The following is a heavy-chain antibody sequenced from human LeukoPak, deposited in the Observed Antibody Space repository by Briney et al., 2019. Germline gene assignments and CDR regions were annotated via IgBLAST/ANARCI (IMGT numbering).Heavy chain of an antibody. CDR3: ARASTGDAFDI. J-gene: IGHJ3*02. V-gene: IGHV1-8*01. CDR2: MNPNSGNT. CDR1: GYTFTSYD. Sequence: GASVEVSCKASGYTFTSYDINWVRQATGPGLEWMGWMNPNSGNTGYAQKFQGRVTMTRNTSISTAYMELSSLRSEDTAVYYCARASTGDAFDIWGQGTMVTVSS. D-gene: IGHD2-2*01.